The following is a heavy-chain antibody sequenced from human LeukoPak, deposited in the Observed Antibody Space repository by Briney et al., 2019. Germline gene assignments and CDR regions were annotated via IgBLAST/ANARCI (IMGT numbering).Heavy chain of an antibody. V-gene: IGHV1-24*01. CDR2: FDPEDGET. J-gene: IGHJ4*02. CDR1: GYTLTELS. D-gene: IGHD3-22*01. Sequence: ASVKVSCKVSGYTLTELSMHWVRQAPGKGLEWMGGFDPEDGETIYAQKFQGRVTMTEDTSTDTAYMELSSLRSEDTAVYYCATLPSYYYDSSGYLSGDYWGQGTLVTVSS. CDR3: ATLPSYYYDSSGYLSGDY.